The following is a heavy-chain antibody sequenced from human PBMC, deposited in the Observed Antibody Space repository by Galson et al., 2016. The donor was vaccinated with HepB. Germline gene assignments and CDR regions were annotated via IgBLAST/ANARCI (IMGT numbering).Heavy chain of an antibody. J-gene: IGHJ4*02. CDR3: ARGDYDTRGYTMTFDY. V-gene: IGHV4-4*02. CDR1: GGSVSSHNW. CDR2: IYYSGST. D-gene: IGHD3-22*01. Sequence: LSLTCAVSGGSVSSHNWWSWVRQPPGKGLEWIGYIYYSGSTNYNPSLKSRVTISVDTSKNQFSLKLNSVTAADTAVYYCARGDYDTRGYTMTFDYWGQGTLVTVVS.